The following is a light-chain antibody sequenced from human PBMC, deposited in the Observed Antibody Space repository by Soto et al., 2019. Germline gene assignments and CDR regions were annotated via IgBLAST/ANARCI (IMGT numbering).Light chain of an antibody. CDR3: QYKVIKGT. J-gene: IGKJ1*01. CDR1: QSVSNNY. CDR2: GAS. V-gene: IGKV3-20*01. Sequence: EIRLKQYPGSLSLSPGDRAKISCRASQSVSNNYLAWYQQKPGQAPRLLIYGASNRATGIPDRFSGSGSGTDFTLTSSRLELVYIVLYYCQYKVIKGTCGQRSKFKI.